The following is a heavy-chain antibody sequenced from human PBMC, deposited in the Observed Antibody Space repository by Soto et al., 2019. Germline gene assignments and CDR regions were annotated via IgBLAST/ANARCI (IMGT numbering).Heavy chain of an antibody. D-gene: IGHD3-10*01. V-gene: IGHV4-30-2*01. CDR1: GGSIRSGTYT. CDR3: ARDVAVRGAMGWFDP. Sequence: QLQLQESGSGLVKPSQTLSLTCAVSGGSIRSGTYTWHWIRQPPGKGLEWIGYTYQSGSTFYSASLKGRVTITVDRSKNQFSLKLSSVTAADTAVYYCARDVAVRGAMGWFDPWGQGTLVTVSS. CDR2: TYQSGST. J-gene: IGHJ5*02.